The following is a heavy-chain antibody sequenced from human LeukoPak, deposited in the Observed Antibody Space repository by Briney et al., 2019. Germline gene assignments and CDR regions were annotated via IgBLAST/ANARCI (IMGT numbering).Heavy chain of an antibody. CDR2: IWYDGSNK. D-gene: IGHD1-1*01. Sequence: PGGSLRLTCAASGFIFSSYGMHWVRQAPGKGLEWVALIWYDGSNKFYADSLKGRFTISRDNSENTLYLQMNSLRAEDTAIYYCARTTIHRSSNFDYWGQGTLVTVSS. V-gene: IGHV3-33*01. CDR3: ARTTIHRSSNFDY. CDR1: GFIFSSYG. J-gene: IGHJ4*02.